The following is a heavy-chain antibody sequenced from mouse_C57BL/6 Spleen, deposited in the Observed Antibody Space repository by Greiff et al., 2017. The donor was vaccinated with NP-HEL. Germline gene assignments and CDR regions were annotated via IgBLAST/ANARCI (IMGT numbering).Heavy chain of an antibody. CDR2: FVPNCVCT. V-gene: IGHV1-72*01. CDR3: AREGVYYGSNYAMDY. Sequence: QVQLLQPGAELVKPGASVKLSCKASGYPFPSYWMHWLHPCPGRGLAWIGRFVPNCVCTKYNEKFKSKATLTVDKPSSTAYMQHRSLTTEESEVYYCAREGVYYGSNYAMDYWGKGTSVTVSS. CDR1: GYPFPSYW. D-gene: IGHD1-1*01. J-gene: IGHJ4*01.